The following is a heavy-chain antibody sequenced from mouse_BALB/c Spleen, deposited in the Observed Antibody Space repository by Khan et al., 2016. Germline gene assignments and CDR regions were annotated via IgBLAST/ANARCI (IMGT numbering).Heavy chain of an antibody. V-gene: IGHV1S137*01. CDR3: AREGLNYDYAMDY. Sequence: QVQLKQSGAELVRPGVSVKISCKGPGYTFTDYAMHWVKQSHAKSLEWIGVISTYYGDASYHQKFKGKATMTVDKSSSTAYMELARLTSEDSAISSYAREGLNYDYAMDYWGQGTSVTVSS. CDR1: GYTFTDYA. D-gene: IGHD2-1*01. CDR2: ISTYYGDA. J-gene: IGHJ4*01.